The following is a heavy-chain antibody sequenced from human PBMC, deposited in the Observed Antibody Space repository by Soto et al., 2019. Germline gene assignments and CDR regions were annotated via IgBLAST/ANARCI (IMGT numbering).Heavy chain of an antibody. Sequence: QVQLVQSGAEVKKPGSSVKVSCKASGGTFSSYAISWVRQAPGQGLEWMGGIIPIFGTVNYAQKFQGRVTITADESTSTAYMELRSLRSEATAVYYCARGNQRWLQLWSFDLWGRGTLVTVSS. D-gene: IGHD5-12*01. CDR1: GGTFSSYA. V-gene: IGHV1-69*12. J-gene: IGHJ2*01. CDR2: IIPIFGTV. CDR3: ARGNQRWLQLWSFDL.